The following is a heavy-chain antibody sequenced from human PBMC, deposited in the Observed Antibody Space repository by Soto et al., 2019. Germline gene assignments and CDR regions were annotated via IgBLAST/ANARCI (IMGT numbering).Heavy chain of an antibody. Sequence: ESGGGLVQPGGSLRLSCAASGLTFSSYAMYWVRQAPGKGLEWVSGISGGGGTTSYADSVKGRFTISRDNSKNTLYLEMNSLRVEDTAVYYCAKRETASRAFDYWGQGTLVTVSS. D-gene: IGHD1-26*01. CDR1: GLTFSSYA. J-gene: IGHJ4*02. CDR3: AKRETASRAFDY. CDR2: ISGGGGTT. V-gene: IGHV3-23*01.